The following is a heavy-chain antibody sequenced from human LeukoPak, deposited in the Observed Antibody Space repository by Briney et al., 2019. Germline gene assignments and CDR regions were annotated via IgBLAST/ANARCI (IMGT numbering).Heavy chain of an antibody. V-gene: IGHV3-21*01. D-gene: IGHD1-26*01. CDR3: ARDLSGSPRHFDY. CDR1: GFIFSTYS. Sequence: GGSLRLSCAASGFIFSTYSMNWVRQAPGKGLEWVSSISSSSSYIYYADSVKGRFTISRDNAKNSLYLQMNSLRAEDTAVYYCARDLSGSPRHFDYWGRGTLVTVSS. J-gene: IGHJ4*02. CDR2: ISSSSSYI.